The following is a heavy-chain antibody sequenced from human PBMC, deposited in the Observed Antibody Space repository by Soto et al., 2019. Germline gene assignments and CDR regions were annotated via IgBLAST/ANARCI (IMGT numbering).Heavy chain of an antibody. J-gene: IGHJ6*02. V-gene: IGHV1-18*04. CDR2: ISAYNGNT. CDR3: AREGYCSSTSCYEYYYYGMDV. CDR1: GYTFTSYG. Sequence: QVQLVQSGAEVKKPGASVKVSCKASGYTFTSYGISWVRQAPGQGLEWMGWISAYNGNTNYAQKLQGRVTMTTDTSTSTAYMELRSLRSDDTAVYYCAREGYCSSTSCYEYYYYGMDVWSQGTTVTVSS. D-gene: IGHD2-2*01.